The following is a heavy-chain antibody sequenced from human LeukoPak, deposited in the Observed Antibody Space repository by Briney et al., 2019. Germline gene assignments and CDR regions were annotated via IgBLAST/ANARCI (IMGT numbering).Heavy chain of an antibody. CDR2: IHTSGTT. V-gene: IGHV4-4*07. CDR1: GGSIRKYY. Sequence: SATLSLTCTLPGGSIRKYYWSWIRHPADKGLEWLGRIHTSGTTHYNPSLKSRVTLSVDTSTNQFSLRLTSVTATDTAVYYCARLHLPAHEGAFDIWGRGTMVTVSS. D-gene: IGHD1-14*01. J-gene: IGHJ3*02. CDR3: ARLHLPAHEGAFDI.